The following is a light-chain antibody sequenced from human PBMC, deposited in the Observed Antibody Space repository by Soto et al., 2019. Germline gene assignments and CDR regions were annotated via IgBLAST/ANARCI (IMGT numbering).Light chain of an antibody. V-gene: IGLV2-14*01. CDR2: EVS. CDR1: SSDVGGYNF. J-gene: IGLJ1*01. Sequence: QSALTQPASVSGSPGQSITISCTGTSSDVGGYNFVSWYQHHPGKAPKLMIYEVSNRPSGVSNRFSGSTSGNTASLTIAGLQAEEEADYYCSSYTSSSTQVFGTGTKVTVL. CDR3: SSYTSSSTQV.